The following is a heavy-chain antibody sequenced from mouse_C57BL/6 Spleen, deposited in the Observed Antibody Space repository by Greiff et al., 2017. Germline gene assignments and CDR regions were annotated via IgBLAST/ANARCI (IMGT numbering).Heavy chain of an antibody. Sequence: VQLQQSGAELVRPGASVKMSCKASGYTFTSYSMHWVKQRPGQGLEWIGYINPSSGYTKYNQKFKGKATLTADKSSSTAYMQLSSLTSEDSAVYDGAKGDSNRGCYFGCWGQGTTLTVSS. CDR3: AKGDSNRGCYFGC. CDR1: GYTFTSYS. CDR2: INPSSGYT. J-gene: IGHJ2*01. D-gene: IGHD2-5*01. V-gene: IGHV1-4*01.